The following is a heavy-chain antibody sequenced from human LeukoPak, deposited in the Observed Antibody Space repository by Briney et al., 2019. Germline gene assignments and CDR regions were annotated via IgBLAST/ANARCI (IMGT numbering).Heavy chain of an antibody. J-gene: IGHJ4*02. CDR3: ASYLDPNWNDGPPLN. CDR2: IKQDGSEK. V-gene: IGHV3-7*01. D-gene: IGHD1-1*01. CDR1: GFTFSSYA. Sequence: PGGSLRLSCAAFGFTFSSYAMSWVRQAPGKGLEWVANIKQDGSEKYYVDSVKGRFTISRDNAKNSLYLQMNSLRAEDTAVYYCASYLDPNWNDGPPLNWGQGTLVTVSS.